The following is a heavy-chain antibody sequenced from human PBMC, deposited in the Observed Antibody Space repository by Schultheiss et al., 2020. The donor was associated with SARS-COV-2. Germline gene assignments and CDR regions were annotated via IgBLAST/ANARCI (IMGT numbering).Heavy chain of an antibody. Sequence: SETLSLTCAVYGGSFSGYYWSWIRQPPGKGLEWIGYIYYSGSTKHNPSLKSRVTISVDTSKNQLSLKLRSLTAADTAVYYCARARGQGYYYYGMDVWGQGTTVTVSS. CDR1: GGSFSGYY. CDR2: IYYSGST. J-gene: IGHJ6*02. CDR3: ARARGQGYYYYGMDV. V-gene: IGHV4-34*11. D-gene: IGHD3-10*01.